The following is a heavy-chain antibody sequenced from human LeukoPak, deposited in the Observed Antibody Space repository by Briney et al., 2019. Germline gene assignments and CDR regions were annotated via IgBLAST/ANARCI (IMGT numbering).Heavy chain of an antibody. CDR2: IYYSGST. CDR3: ARSAAAAGTRAFDI. CDR1: GGSFSSSSYY. J-gene: IGHJ3*02. D-gene: IGHD6-13*01. V-gene: IGHV4-39*07. Sequence: PSETLSLTCTVSGGSFSSSSYYWGWIRQPPGKGLEWIGSIYYSGSTYYNPSLKSRVTISVDKSKNQFSLKLSSVTAADTAVYYCARSAAAAGTRAFDIWGQGTMVTVSS.